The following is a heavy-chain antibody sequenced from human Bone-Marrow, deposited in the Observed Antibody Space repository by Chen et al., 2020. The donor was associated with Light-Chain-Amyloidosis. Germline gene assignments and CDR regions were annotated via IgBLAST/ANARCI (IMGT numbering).Heavy chain of an antibody. V-gene: IGHV5-51*01. J-gene: IGHJ4*02. D-gene: IGHD5-12*01. CDR3: ARRRDGYNFDY. CDR2: IYPDDSDA. CDR1: GYTFPNYW. Sequence: EVQLERSGPEVKKPGESLKISCKGAGYTFPNYWIGWVRQMPGKGLEWMGVIYPDDSDARYSPSFAGQVTISADKSITTAYLQWRSLKASDTAMYYCARRRDGYNFDYWGQGTLVTVSS.